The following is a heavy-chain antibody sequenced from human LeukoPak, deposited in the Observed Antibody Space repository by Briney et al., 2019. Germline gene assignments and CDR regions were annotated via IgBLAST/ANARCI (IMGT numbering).Heavy chain of an antibody. CDR3: ATQYYDYVWGTNPPDY. CDR2: ISSSTTFM. D-gene: IGHD3-16*01. CDR1: GFSFSSYG. Sequence: GGSLRLSCAASGFSFSSYGMYWVRQAPGKGLEWVASISSSTTFMYYADSVKGRFTVARDNSKNSLFLLMARLTAEDTGTYYCATQYYDYVWGTNPPDYWGQGTLVTVSS. V-gene: IGHV3-21*01. J-gene: IGHJ4*02.